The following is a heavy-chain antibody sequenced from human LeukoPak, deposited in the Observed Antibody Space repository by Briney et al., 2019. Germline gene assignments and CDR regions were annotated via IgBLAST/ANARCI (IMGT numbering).Heavy chain of an antibody. V-gene: IGHV3-21*01. CDR1: GFTFSSYG. D-gene: IGHD2-15*01. Sequence: TGGSLRLSCAASGFTFSSYGMHWVRQAPGKGLEWVSVISNSSGYIYYADSVKGRLTISRDNAKNSLYLQMNSLRAEDTAVYYCAREGYCSGGKCYGRNYFDYWGQGTLVTVSS. CDR2: ISNSSGYI. CDR3: AREGYCSGGKCYGRNYFDY. J-gene: IGHJ4*02.